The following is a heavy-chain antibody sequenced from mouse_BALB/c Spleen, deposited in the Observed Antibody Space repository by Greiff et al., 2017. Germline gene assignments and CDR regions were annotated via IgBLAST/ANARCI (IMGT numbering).Heavy chain of an antibody. CDR3: TRSDGLDY. Sequence: QVQLQQPGAELVRPGASVKLSCKASGYTFTSYWINWVKQRPGQGLEWIGNIYPSDSYTNYNQKFKDKATLTVDKSSSTAYMQLSSPTSEDSAVYYCTRSDGLDYWGQGTTLTVSS. J-gene: IGHJ2*01. D-gene: IGHD2-3*01. CDR2: IYPSDSYT. CDR1: GYTFTSYW. V-gene: IGHV1-69*02.